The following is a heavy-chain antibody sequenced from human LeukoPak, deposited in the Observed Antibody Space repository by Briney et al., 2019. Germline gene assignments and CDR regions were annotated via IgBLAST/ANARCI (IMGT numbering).Heavy chain of an antibody. CDR2: VNADGGNT. CDR1: GFTFDNYR. Sequence: GGSLRLSCAASGFTFDNYRMSWVRQAPGKGLELGSTVNADGGNTYYADSVKGRFTISRDNSKSTLILQMNSLRVEDTALYYCTKRVKYGGTWDHFANWGQGTLVTVSS. CDR3: TKRVKYGGTWDHFAN. V-gene: IGHV3-23*01. D-gene: IGHD1-26*01. J-gene: IGHJ4*02.